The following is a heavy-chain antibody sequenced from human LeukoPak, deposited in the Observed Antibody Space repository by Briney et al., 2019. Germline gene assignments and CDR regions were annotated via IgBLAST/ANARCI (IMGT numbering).Heavy chain of an antibody. CDR3: ARALRRVASRVYYCMDV. CDR1: GYTFTSYD. J-gene: IGHJ6*03. V-gene: IGHV1-8*03. CDR2: MNPNSSNT. D-gene: IGHD2-15*01. Sequence: ASVKVSCKASGYTFTSYDINWVRQATGQGLEWMGRMNPNSSNTGYAQKFQGRVTITRNTSISTAYMELSSLRSEDTAVYYCARALRRVASRVYYCMDVWGKGTTVTVSS.